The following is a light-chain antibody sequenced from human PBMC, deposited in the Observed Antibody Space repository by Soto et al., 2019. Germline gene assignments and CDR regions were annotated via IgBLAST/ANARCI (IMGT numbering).Light chain of an antibody. CDR2: GAS. Sequence: IVLSQSPATLSLSPGRRAALACRASQSVSSSYLAWYQQKPGQAPKLLIYGASTRATDIPARFTGSGSGTEFTLTIGSLQSEDVAVYYCQQYNSWPVTFGQGTKVDNK. V-gene: IGKV3-15*01. CDR1: QSVSSSY. CDR3: QQYNSWPVT. J-gene: IGKJ1*01.